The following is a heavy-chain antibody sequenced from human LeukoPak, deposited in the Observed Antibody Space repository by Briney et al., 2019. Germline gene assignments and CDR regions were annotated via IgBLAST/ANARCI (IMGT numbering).Heavy chain of an antibody. CDR2: IYSTGST. CDR1: GGSINFYY. Sequence: SETLSLTCTVSGGSINFYYWNWIRQPAGKGLEWIGRIYSTGSTNYSPSLKSRVTMSVDKSKNQFSLNLSSVTAADTAVYYCARGIADPYSFDSWGQGILVTVSS. D-gene: IGHD6-13*01. V-gene: IGHV4-4*07. J-gene: IGHJ4*02. CDR3: ARGIADPYSFDS.